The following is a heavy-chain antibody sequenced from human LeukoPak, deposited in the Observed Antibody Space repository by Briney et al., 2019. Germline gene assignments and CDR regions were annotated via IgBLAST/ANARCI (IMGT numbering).Heavy chain of an antibody. J-gene: IGHJ6*03. Sequence: ASVKVSCKASGYTFTSYYMHWVRQAPGQGLEWMGIINPSGGSTSYAQKFQGRVTMTRDTSTSTVYMELSSLRSEDTAVYYCAREGTYCGGDCFSYYYMDVWGKGTTVTISS. V-gene: IGHV1-46*01. D-gene: IGHD2-21*02. CDR2: INPSGGST. CDR3: AREGTYCGGDCFSYYYMDV. CDR1: GYTFTSYY.